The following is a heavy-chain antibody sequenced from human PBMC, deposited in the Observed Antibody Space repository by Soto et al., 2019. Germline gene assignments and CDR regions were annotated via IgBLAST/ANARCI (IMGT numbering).Heavy chain of an antibody. V-gene: IGHV3-23*01. CDR2: ISGSGGST. CDR3: AKANFEPGTYYDFWSGYSELYYYYGMDV. D-gene: IGHD3-3*01. Sequence: GGSLRLSCAASGFTFSSYAMSWVRQAPGKGLEWVSAISGSGGSTYYADSVKGRFTISRDNSKNTLYLQMNSLRAEDTAVYYCAKANFEPGTYYDFWSGYSELYYYYGMDVWGQGTTVTVSS. CDR1: GFTFSSYA. J-gene: IGHJ6*02.